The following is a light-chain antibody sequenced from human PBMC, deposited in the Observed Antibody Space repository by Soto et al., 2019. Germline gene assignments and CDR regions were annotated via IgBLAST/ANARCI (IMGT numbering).Light chain of an antibody. CDR2: EVR. CDR3: GAYTARSTLV. CDR1: IRDVGAYNL. J-gene: IGLJ3*02. V-gene: IGLV2-14*01. Sequence: QSALTQPASVSGSAGQSITISCSGTIRDVGAYNLVSWYQQHPGTAPKLIIYEVRNRPSGISSRFSGSRSGNTASLTISGLQSEDEGDYYCGAYTARSTLVFGGGTKLTVL.